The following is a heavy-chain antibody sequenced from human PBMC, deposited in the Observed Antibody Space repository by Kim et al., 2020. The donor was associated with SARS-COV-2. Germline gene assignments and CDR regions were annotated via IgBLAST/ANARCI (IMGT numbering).Heavy chain of an antibody. CDR3: AKDKSSAVAHPFDY. V-gene: IGHV3-9*01. D-gene: IGHD6-19*01. J-gene: IGHJ4*02. Sequence: ADSLEGRFTISRDNAKTSLYLHMNSLRTEDTALYYCAKDKSSAVAHPFDYWGQGTLVTVSS.